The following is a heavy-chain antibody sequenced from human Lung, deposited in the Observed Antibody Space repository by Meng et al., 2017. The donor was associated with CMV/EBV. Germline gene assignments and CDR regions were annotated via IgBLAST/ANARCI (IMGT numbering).Heavy chain of an antibody. CDR3: ARDQGAWFGEAPRFDY. V-gene: IGHV1-3*01. CDR1: DYTFTGYG. Sequence: VQAGPEVKKPGASVKGSCKASDYTFTGYGVSWVRQAPGQRLEWMGWINAGNGNTKYSQKFQGRVTITRDTSASTAYMELSSLRSEDTAVYYCARDQGAWFGEAPRFDYWGQGTLVTVSS. J-gene: IGHJ4*02. D-gene: IGHD3-10*01. CDR2: INAGNGNT.